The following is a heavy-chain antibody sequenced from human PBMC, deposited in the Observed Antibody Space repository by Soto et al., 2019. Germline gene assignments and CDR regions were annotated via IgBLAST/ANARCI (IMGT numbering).Heavy chain of an antibody. CDR3: ARHAAAAALHLFDY. V-gene: IGHV4-4*02. Sequence: SETLSLTCAVSSDSISRSHWLTWVRQSPGKGLEWLGDIYYSGSAYYNPSLRSRISISMDKSNNQFSLNLSSVTAADTAMYYCARHAAAAALHLFDYWGQGTQVTVSS. D-gene: IGHD6-13*01. CDR1: SDSISRSHW. CDR2: IYYSGSA. J-gene: IGHJ4*02.